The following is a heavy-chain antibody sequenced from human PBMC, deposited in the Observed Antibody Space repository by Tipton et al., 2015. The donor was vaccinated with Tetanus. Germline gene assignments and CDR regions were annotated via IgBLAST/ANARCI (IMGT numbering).Heavy chain of an antibody. Sequence: LRLSCAASGFTFSSYSMNWVRQAPGKGLEWIGYIYYSGSTYYNPSLKSRVTISVDTSKNQFSLKLSSVTAADTAVYYCAREITGSSWPNWFDPWGQGTLVTVSS. CDR3: AREITGSSWPNWFDP. D-gene: IGHD6-13*01. CDR2: IYYSGST. CDR1: GFTFSSYS. V-gene: IGHV4-31*02. J-gene: IGHJ5*02.